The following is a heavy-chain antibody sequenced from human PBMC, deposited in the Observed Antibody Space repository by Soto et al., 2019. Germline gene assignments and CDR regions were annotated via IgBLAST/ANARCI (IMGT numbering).Heavy chain of an antibody. CDR1: GGSISSGGYY. D-gene: IGHD3-3*01. V-gene: IGHV4-31*03. J-gene: IGHJ6*02. CDR2: IYYSGST. Sequence: QVRLQESGPGLVKPSQTLSLTCTVSGGSISSGGYYWSWIRQHPGKGLEWIGYIYYSGSTYYNPSLKSRVTISVDTPKNQFSLKLSSVTAADTAVYYCARSAPIFGVVMTNPYGMDVWGQGTTVTVSS. CDR3: ARSAPIFGVVMTNPYGMDV.